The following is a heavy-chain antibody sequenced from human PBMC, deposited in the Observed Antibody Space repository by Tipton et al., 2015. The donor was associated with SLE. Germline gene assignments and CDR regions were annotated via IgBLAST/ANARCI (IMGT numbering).Heavy chain of an antibody. CDR2: IFSTGIT. Sequence: TLSLTCSVSGVSISRGSYFWTWIRQPAGKGLEWVGHIFSTGITDYNPSLKSRVSISADTSKNQFSLNLDSMTAADTAVYYCARDSHTDYGDFYADSWGQGTLVTVSS. CDR1: GVSISRGSYF. J-gene: IGHJ4*02. CDR3: ARDSHTDYGDFYADS. V-gene: IGHV4-61*09. D-gene: IGHD4-17*01.